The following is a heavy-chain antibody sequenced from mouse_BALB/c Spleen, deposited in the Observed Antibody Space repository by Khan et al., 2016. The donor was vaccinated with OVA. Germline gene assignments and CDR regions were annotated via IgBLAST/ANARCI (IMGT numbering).Heavy chain of an antibody. Sequence: VQLKESGPGLVKPSQSLYLTCTVTGYSITSDYAWNWIRQFPGNKLEWLGYISYSGTTSYNPYLKSRTSITRDTSMNQFFLQLNSVTTEDTATYYCTRISVWGAGTTVTVSS. V-gene: IGHV3-2*02. J-gene: IGHJ1*01. CDR3: TRISV. CDR1: GYSITSDYA. CDR2: ISYSGTT.